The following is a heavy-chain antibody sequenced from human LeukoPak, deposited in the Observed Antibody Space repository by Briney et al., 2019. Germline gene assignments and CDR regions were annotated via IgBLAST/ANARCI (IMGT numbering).Heavy chain of an antibody. CDR3: ANLHGDYRDY. D-gene: IGHD4-17*01. J-gene: IGHJ4*02. Sequence: GGSLRLSCAASGFNFDDYAMHWVRHAPGKGLEWVSGISWNSGNIGYADSVKGRFTISRDNAKDSLYLQMNSLRPEDTALYYCANLHGDYRDYWGQGTLVTVSS. CDR1: GFNFDDYA. CDR2: ISWNSGNI. V-gene: IGHV3-9*01.